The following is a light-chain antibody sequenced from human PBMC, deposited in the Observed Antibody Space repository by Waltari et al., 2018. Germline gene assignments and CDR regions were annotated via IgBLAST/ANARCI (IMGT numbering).Light chain of an antibody. Sequence: SSELTQDPVVSVALGQTVRITCQGDSLRYSYANWYHQKPGQAPVLVMYGKNNRPTGIPDRFSGSYSGTTASLIITGAQAEDEGDYYCNSRDSRGHPLVFGTGTKVTVL. CDR1: SLRYSY. V-gene: IGLV3-19*01. CDR2: GKN. CDR3: NSRDSRGHPLV. J-gene: IGLJ1*01.